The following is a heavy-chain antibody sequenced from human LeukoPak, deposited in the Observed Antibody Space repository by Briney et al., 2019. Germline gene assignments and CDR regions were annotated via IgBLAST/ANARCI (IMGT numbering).Heavy chain of an antibody. CDR3: ARTARPLSYYYDSSGRSRAWTYFQH. D-gene: IGHD3-22*01. Sequence: SVKVSCKASGGTFSSYAISWVRQAPGQGLEWMGGIIPIFGTAKYAQKFQGRVTITADESTSTAYMELSSLRSEDTAVYYCARTARPLSYYYDSSGRSRAWTYFQHWGQGTLVTVSS. CDR2: IIPIFGTA. CDR1: GGTFSSYA. J-gene: IGHJ1*01. V-gene: IGHV1-69*13.